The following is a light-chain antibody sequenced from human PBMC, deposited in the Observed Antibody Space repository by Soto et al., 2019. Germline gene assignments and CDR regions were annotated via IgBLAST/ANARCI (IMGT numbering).Light chain of an antibody. V-gene: IGKV1-33*01. CDR1: QDISNY. J-gene: IGKJ3*01. Sequence: DIQMTQSPSSLSASVGYRVTITCQSSQDISNYLNWYQQKPGKAPKLLIYDASNLETGVPSRFSGSGSGTDFTFTISSLQPEDIATYYCQQYDNLPFTFGPGTKVEIK. CDR2: DAS. CDR3: QQYDNLPFT.